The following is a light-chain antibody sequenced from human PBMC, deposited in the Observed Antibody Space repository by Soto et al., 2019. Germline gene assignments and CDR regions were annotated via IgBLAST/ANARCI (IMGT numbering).Light chain of an antibody. V-gene: IGKV3-20*01. CDR3: QQYADSPLT. Sequence: EIVLTQSPDILSLSPGERATLSCRTSEPIRNTFVAWYQQKPGQAPRLLIYGASSRAIGIPGRFSGSGSGTDFTLTIDRLEPEDFALYDCQQYADSPLTFGGGTKVDIK. J-gene: IGKJ4*01. CDR2: GAS. CDR1: EPIRNTF.